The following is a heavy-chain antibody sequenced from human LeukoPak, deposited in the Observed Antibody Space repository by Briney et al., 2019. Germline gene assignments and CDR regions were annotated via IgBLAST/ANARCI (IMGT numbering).Heavy chain of an antibody. Sequence: PSETLSLTCAVSGYSISSGYYWSWIRQPPGKGLEWIGYIYYSGSTNYNPSLKSRVTISVDTSKNQFPLKLSSVTAADTAVYYCARGTVAGISGFDYWGQGTLVTVSS. CDR3: ARGTVAGISGFDY. D-gene: IGHD6-19*01. CDR1: GYSISSGYY. CDR2: IYYSGST. V-gene: IGHV4-61*01. J-gene: IGHJ4*02.